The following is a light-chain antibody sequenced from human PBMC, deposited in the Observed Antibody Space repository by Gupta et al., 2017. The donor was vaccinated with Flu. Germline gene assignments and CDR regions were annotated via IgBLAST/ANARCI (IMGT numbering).Light chain of an antibody. V-gene: IGLV2-14*01. CDR3: SSYTSSSTV. CDR2: EVS. J-gene: IGLJ1*01. Sequence: SALTQPASVSGSPGQSITIPCTGTSSDVGGYNYVSWYQQHPGKAPKLMIYEVSNRPSGVSSRFSGSKSGNTASLTISGLQAEDEADYYCSSYTSSSTVFGTGTKVTVL. CDR1: SSDVGGYNY.